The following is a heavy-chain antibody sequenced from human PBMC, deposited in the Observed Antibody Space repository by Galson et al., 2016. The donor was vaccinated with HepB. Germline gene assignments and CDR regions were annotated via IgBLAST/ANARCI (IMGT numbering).Heavy chain of an antibody. Sequence: QSGAEVKKPGESLKISCKGSGYNFATYWIGWLRQMPGKDLEWMGVVYPDNSRTIYSPSFQGQVTFSVDKSISTAYLQWSSLKASDTAMYYCATSVQYDPLSGLSYLDYWGQGTQVTVAS. J-gene: IGHJ4*02. D-gene: IGHD3-3*01. CDR1: GYNFATYW. V-gene: IGHV5-51*01. CDR2: VYPDNSRT. CDR3: ATSVQYDPLSGLSYLDY.